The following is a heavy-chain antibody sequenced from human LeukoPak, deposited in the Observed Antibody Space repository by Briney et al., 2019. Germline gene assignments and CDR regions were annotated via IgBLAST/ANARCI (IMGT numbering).Heavy chain of an antibody. CDR1: GGAISGGGYS. J-gene: IGHJ2*01. CDR2: IDHSGST. V-gene: IGHV4-30-2*01. Sequence: SHTLSLTGAVSGGAISGGGYSGSWIRQPPGKSLEGIWYIDHSGSTYYNPSLKSRVTISVSRSKNQFCLKLSSGTAAETAVYYCARTYCSGGSCHLPRYWSFDLWGRGTPVTVSS. D-gene: IGHD2-15*01. CDR3: ARTYCSGGSCHLPRYWSFDL.